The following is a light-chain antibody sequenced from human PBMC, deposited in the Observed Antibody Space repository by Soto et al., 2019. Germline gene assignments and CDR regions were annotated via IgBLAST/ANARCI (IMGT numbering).Light chain of an antibody. Sequence: DIQMTQSPSSLSASVGDRVTLTCRASQTISSYLNWYQQKPGKAPKLLIYGASALQSGVPSRFSGSGSGRDFTLTISSLQPDDFATYYCQQSSTTPWTFGQGTKV. J-gene: IGKJ1*01. CDR2: GAS. CDR3: QQSSTTPWT. V-gene: IGKV1-39*01. CDR1: QTISSY.